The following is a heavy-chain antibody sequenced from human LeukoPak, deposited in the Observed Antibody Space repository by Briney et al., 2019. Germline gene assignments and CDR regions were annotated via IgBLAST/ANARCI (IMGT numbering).Heavy chain of an antibody. D-gene: IGHD3/OR15-3a*01. Sequence: GASVKVSCKASGGTFSSYAISWVRQAPGQGLEWMGGIIPIFGTANYAQKFQGRVTITADESTSTAYMELSSLRSEDTAVYYCALDFDYYYYGMDVWGQGTTVTVSS. CDR1: GGTFSSYA. CDR2: IIPIFGTA. CDR3: ALDFDYYYYGMDV. J-gene: IGHJ6*02. V-gene: IGHV1-69*13.